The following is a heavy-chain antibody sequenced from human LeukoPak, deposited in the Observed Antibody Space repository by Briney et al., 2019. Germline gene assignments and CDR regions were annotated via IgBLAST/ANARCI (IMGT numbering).Heavy chain of an antibody. CDR1: GGSISSGDYY. V-gene: IGHV4-30-4*08. Sequence: SQTLSLTCTVSGGSISSGDYYWSWIRQPPGKGLEWIGYIYYRGSTYYNPSLKSRVTISVDTSKNQFSLKLSSVTAADTAVYYCAREPGYPTYYYDSSGPSRAFDIWGQGTMVTVSS. CDR2: IYYRGST. D-gene: IGHD3-22*01. CDR3: AREPGYPTYYYDSSGPSRAFDI. J-gene: IGHJ3*02.